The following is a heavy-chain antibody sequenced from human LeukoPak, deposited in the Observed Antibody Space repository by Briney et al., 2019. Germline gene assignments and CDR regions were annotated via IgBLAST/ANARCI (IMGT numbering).Heavy chain of an antibody. CDR1: GFSLSTSGVG. CDR3: AHREWLVDAFDI. V-gene: IGHV2-5*02. Sequence: SGPTLVNPTQTLTLTCTFSGFSLSTSGVGVGWIRQPPGKALEWLALIYWDDDKRYSPSLKSRLTITKDTSKNQVVLTMTNVDPVDTATYYCAHREWLVDAFDIWGQGTMVTVSS. CDR2: IYWDDDK. J-gene: IGHJ3*02. D-gene: IGHD3-3*01.